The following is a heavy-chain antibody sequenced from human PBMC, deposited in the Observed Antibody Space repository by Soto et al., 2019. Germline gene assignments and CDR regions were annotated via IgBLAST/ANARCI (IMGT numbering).Heavy chain of an antibody. CDR1: GYTFISYG. CDR3: ARLDITARTHKGMAV. D-gene: IGHD1-20*01. Sequence: QVQLVQSGAGVKKPGASVKVSCKASGYTFISYGISWVRQVPGQGLEWMGWISGYNGDTNNAQKLQGRVTMTTDTSTSTAYMEVRGLRPDDTDAHDCARLDITARTHKGMAVWGQGTTVTVSS. CDR2: ISGYNGDT. J-gene: IGHJ6*02. V-gene: IGHV1-18*01.